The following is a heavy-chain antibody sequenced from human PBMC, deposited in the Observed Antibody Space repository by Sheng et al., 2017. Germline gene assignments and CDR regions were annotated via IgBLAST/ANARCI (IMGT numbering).Heavy chain of an antibody. CDR1: GLAFSSQP. Sequence: DVQLLESGGGLVQPGGSLRLSCAASGLAFSSQPMSWVRQAPGKALEWVSGISGSGGRTYYADSVKGRFTISRDNSKSTLYLQVNSLRAEDTAVYYCAKDPLYDSSGLSAFDIWGQGTMVIVSS. CDR2: ISGSGGRT. CDR3: AKDPLYDSSGLSAFDI. V-gene: IGHV3-23*01. J-gene: IGHJ3*02. D-gene: IGHD3-22*01.